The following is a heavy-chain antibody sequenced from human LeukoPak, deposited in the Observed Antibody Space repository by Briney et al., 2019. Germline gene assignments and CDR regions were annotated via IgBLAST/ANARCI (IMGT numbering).Heavy chain of an antibody. J-gene: IGHJ5*02. Sequence: ASVKVSCKASGCTFTTCGIIWVRQAPGQGLEWLGWISGYNANTTYVQKFQGRVTMTTDTSTNTAYMELTSLRSDDTAVYYCATPEPSGEPWFDPWGQGTLVTVSS. D-gene: IGHD1-14*01. CDR2: ISGYNANT. V-gene: IGHV1-18*01. CDR3: ATPEPSGEPWFDP. CDR1: GCTFTTCG.